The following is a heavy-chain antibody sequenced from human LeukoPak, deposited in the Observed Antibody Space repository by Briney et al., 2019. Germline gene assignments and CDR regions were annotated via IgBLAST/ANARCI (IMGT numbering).Heavy chain of an antibody. J-gene: IGHJ4*02. D-gene: IGHD6-13*01. CDR3: ARDLGAIEAAAIGG. CDR1: GFTFGDYA. Sequence: GGSLRLSCTASGFTFGDYAMSWFRQAPGKGLEWISFISSSSRTIYYAASVKGRFTISRDNAKNSLYLQMNSLRVEDTAVYYCARDLGAIEAAAIGGWGQGTLVTVSS. CDR2: ISSSSRTI. V-gene: IGHV3-48*01.